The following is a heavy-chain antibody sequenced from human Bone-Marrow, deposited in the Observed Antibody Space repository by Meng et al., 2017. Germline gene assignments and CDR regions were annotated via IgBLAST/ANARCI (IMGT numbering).Heavy chain of an antibody. CDR1: GFTFSSYS. Sequence: GGSLRLSCAASGFTFSSYSMNWVRQAPGKGLEWVSSISISSSYIYYADSVKGRFTISRDNAKHSLYLQMNSLRAEDTAVYYCARAQLLWFGELTCWFDPWGQGTLVTVSS. CDR3: ARAQLLWFGELTCWFDP. V-gene: IGHV3-21*01. CDR2: ISISSSYI. D-gene: IGHD3-10*01. J-gene: IGHJ5*02.